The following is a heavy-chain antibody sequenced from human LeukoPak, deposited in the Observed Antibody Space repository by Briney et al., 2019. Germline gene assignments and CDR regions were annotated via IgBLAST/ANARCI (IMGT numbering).Heavy chain of an antibody. J-gene: IGHJ5*02. Sequence: SVKVSCKASGGTFSSYTISWVRQAPGQGRKWMGRIITILGIANYAQKFQGRVTITADKSTSTAYMELSSLRSEDTAVYYCARVSGELDWFDPWGQGTLVTVSS. V-gene: IGHV1-69*02. CDR2: IITILGIA. CDR1: GGTFSSYT. D-gene: IGHD1-26*01. CDR3: ARVSGELDWFDP.